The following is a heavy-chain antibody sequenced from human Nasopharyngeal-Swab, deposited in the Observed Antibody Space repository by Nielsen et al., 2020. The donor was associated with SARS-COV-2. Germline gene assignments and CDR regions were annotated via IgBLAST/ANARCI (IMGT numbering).Heavy chain of an antibody. J-gene: IGHJ6*02. Sequence: GGSLRLSCAASGFTFDDYAMHWVRQAPGQGLEWVSGISWNSGSIGYADSVKGRFTISRDNAKNSLYLQMNSLRAEDTALYYCAKAGGVAGEFYGMDVWGQGTTVTVSS. CDR2: ISWNSGSI. CDR3: AKAGGVAGEFYGMDV. D-gene: IGHD2-8*02. V-gene: IGHV3-9*01. CDR1: GFTFDDYA.